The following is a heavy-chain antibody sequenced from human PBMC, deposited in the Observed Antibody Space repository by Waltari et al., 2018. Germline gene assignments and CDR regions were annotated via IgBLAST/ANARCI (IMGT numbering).Heavy chain of an antibody. CDR2: IDGSGDKR. CDR1: GFIFDHYA. Sequence: EVQLFESGGGVAQPGESLRLSCAASGFIFDHYAMNWVRQAPGKGVEWFSGIDGSGDKRYYADSVKGRFTISRDKAKNTVFLLMSSLSAEDTAIYYCAKDLSASGLGFDYWGQGRLVTVSS. D-gene: IGHD5-12*01. CDR3: AKDLSASGLGFDY. V-gene: IGHV3-23*01. J-gene: IGHJ4*02.